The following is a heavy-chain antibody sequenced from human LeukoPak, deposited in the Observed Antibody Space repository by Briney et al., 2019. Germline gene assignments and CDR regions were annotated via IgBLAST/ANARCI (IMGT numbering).Heavy chain of an antibody. CDR1: GFTFSDYY. J-gene: IGHJ4*02. CDR3: ARDSEDTAMVPNNFDY. CDR2: ISSSGSTI. Sequence: GGSLRLSCAASGFTFSDYYMSWIRQAPGKGLEWVSYISSSGSTIYYADSVKGRFTVSRDNSKNTLYLQMNSLRAEDTAVYYCARDSEDTAMVPNNFDYWGQGTLVTVSS. V-gene: IGHV3-11*04. D-gene: IGHD5-18*01.